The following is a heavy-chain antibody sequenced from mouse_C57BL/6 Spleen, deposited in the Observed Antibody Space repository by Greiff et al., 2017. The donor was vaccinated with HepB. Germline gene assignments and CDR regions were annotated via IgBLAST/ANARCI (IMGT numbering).Heavy chain of an antibody. D-gene: IGHD1-1*01. J-gene: IGHJ2*01. CDR1: GYAFTNYL. Sequence: QVQLQQSGAELVRPGTSVKVSCKASGYAFTNYLIEWVKQRPGQGLEWIGVINPGSGGTNYNEKFKGKATLTADKSSSTAYMQLSSLTSEDSAVYFCARSPSPGYYYGSSPFDYWGQGTTLTVSS. CDR2: INPGSGGT. CDR3: ARSPSPGYYYGSSPFDY. V-gene: IGHV1-54*01.